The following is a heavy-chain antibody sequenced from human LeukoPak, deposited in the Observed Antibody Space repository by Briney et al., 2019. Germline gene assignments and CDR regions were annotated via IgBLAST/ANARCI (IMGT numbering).Heavy chain of an antibody. CDR3: ARAVAYYYDSSGYPFDY. CDR2: INAGNGNT. D-gene: IGHD3-22*01. CDR1: GYTFTSYA. Sequence: ASVKVSCKASGYTFTSYAMHWVRQAPGQRLEWMGWINAGNGNTKYSQKFQGRVTITRDTSASTAYMELSSLRSEDTAVYYCARAVAYYYDSSGYPFDYWGRGTLVTVSS. V-gene: IGHV1-3*01. J-gene: IGHJ4*02.